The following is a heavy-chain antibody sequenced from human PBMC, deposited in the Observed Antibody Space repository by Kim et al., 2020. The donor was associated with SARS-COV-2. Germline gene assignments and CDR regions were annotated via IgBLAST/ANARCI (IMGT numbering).Heavy chain of an antibody. V-gene: IGHV4-39*01. Sequence: SETLSLTCTVSGASISSGNYYWGWIRRPPGKGLEWIGSFYYGGSTYYNPSLKSRVAMSVHTSKKQFFLKMKSVTAADTGLYYCARFPAPYNSGTFETHWGQGTLVTVSS. J-gene: IGHJ4*02. CDR1: GASISSGNYY. CDR2: FYYGGST. CDR3: ARFPAPYNSGTFETH. D-gene: IGHD6-25*01.